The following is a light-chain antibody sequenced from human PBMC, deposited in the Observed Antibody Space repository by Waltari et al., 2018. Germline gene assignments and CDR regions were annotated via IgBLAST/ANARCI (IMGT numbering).Light chain of an antibody. CDR3: QQYYSRRT. V-gene: IGKV4-1*01. J-gene: IGKJ1*01. CDR1: QSILYYANDKNY. CDR2: WAS. Sequence: DIVMTQVPDSLAVSVGERATISCKYSQSILYYANDKNYLALDQQKPEQPPKLLIYWASTRESVVPNRFSSNRSGTDFTLTISSLQAEDVAVYYYQQYYSRRTFGQGTKVEIK.